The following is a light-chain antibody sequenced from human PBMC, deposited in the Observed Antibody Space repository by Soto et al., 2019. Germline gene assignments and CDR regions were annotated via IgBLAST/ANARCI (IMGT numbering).Light chain of an antibody. V-gene: IGKV3-20*01. CDR1: QSVSSSY. J-gene: IGKJ1*01. CDR2: GAS. CDR3: KQYGSSGT. Sequence: EIVLTQSPGTLSLSPGEIATLSCRASQSVSSSYLAWYQQRPGQAPRLLIYGASSRATGIPDRFSGSGSGRDFTLTISRLEPEDFAVYYCKQYGSSGTFGQGTKVDIK.